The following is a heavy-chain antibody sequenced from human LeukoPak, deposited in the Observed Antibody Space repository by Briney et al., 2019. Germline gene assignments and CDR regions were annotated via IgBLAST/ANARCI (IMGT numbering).Heavy chain of an antibody. V-gene: IGHV1-69*04. D-gene: IGHD2-21*01. Sequence: SVKVSCKASGGTFSSYAISWVRQAPGQGLEWMGRTIPILDIANYAQKFQGRVTITADKFTSIAYMELSSLRSDDTAVYYCARGRGEPTSTRMDVWGQGTTVTVSS. J-gene: IGHJ6*02. CDR1: GGTFSSYA. CDR2: TIPILDIA. CDR3: ARGRGEPTSTRMDV.